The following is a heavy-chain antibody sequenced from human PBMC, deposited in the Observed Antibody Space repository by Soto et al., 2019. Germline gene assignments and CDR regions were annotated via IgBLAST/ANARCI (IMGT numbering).Heavy chain of an antibody. CDR3: AHTPWGAAPDY. D-gene: IGHD3-16*01. CDR2: IYWNDDK. V-gene: IGHV2-5*01. Sequence: AAFSFSERGVGVGLLRQPPGKALEWLGIIYWNDDKGYSPSLKTGLTITKDTSKNQVVLTMTNMDPVDAATYYCAHTPWGAAPDYGGLRTPVTVPA. CDR1: AFSFSERGVG. J-gene: IGHJ4*02.